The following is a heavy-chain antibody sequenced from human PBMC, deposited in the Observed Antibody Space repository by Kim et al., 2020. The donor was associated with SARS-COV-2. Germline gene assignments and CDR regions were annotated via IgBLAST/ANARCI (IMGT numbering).Heavy chain of an antibody. Sequence: GGSLRLSCAASGFTFSSYSMNWVRQAPGKGLEWVSSISSSSSYIYYADSVKGRFTISRDNAKNSLYLQMNSLRAEDTAVYYCARSAYYGSGSMPYNWFDPWGQGTLVTVSS. CDR3: ARSAYYGSGSMPYNWFDP. D-gene: IGHD3-10*01. V-gene: IGHV3-21*01. J-gene: IGHJ5*02. CDR1: GFTFSSYS. CDR2: ISSSSSYI.